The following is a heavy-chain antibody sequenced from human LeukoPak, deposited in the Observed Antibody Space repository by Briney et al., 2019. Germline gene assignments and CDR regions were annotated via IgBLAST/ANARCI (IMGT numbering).Heavy chain of an antibody. CDR1: GGSITSRSNY. CDR3: ARAEGRSYGSGSYYNAY. CDR2: INYSGST. V-gene: IGHV4-39*07. J-gene: IGHJ4*02. D-gene: IGHD3-10*01. Sequence: NPSETLSLTCTVSGGSITSRSNYWGWIRQPPGKGLEWIGSINYSGSTYYNPSLKSRVTISVDTSKNQFSLKLSSVTAADTAVYYCARAEGRSYGSGSYYNAYWGQGTLVTVSS.